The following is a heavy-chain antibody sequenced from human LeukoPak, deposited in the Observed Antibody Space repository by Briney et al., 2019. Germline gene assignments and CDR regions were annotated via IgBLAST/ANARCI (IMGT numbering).Heavy chain of an antibody. D-gene: IGHD3-22*01. CDR3: ARDLAYYYDSSGTGPNDY. J-gene: IGHJ4*02. V-gene: IGHV1-46*01. CDR2: INPSGGST. Sequence: GASVKVSCKASGYTFTSYYMHWVRQAPGQGLEWMGIINPSGGSTSYAQKFQGRVTMTRDTSTSTVYMELSSLRSEDTAAYYCARDLAYYYDSSGTGPNDYWGQGTLVTVSS. CDR1: GYTFTSYY.